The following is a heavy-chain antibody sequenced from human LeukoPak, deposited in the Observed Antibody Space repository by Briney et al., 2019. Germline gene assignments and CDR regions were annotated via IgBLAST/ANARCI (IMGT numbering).Heavy chain of an antibody. CDR2: IRDSGSST. J-gene: IGHJ4*02. V-gene: IGHV3-23*01. Sequence: GGALRLSCAASGFTFSSYAMSWVRQAPGKGLEWVSAIRDSGSSTHYADSVKGRFTISRDSSKKMLYLQMNSLSAEDTAIYYCAKEGIYYDGSVYYSGYFDYWGQGTLVTVSS. D-gene: IGHD3-22*01. CDR3: AKEGIYYDGSVYYSGYFDY. CDR1: GFTFSSYA.